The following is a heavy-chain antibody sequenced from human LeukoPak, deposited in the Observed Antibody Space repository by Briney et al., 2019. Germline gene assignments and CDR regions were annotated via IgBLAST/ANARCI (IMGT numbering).Heavy chain of an antibody. CDR3: ASWQMTTVTTLAFDI. J-gene: IGHJ3*02. D-gene: IGHD4-17*01. V-gene: IGHV1-69*06. CDR1: GGTFSSYA. CDR2: IIPIFGTA. Sequence: SVKVSCKASGGTFSSYAISWVRQAPGQGLEWMGGIIPIFGTANYAQKFQGRVTITADKSTSTAYMELSSLRSEDTAVYCCASWQMTTVTTLAFDIWGQGTMVTVSS.